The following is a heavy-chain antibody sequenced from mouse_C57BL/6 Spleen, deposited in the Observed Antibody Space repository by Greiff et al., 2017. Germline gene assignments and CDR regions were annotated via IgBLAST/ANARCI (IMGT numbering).Heavy chain of an antibody. CDR1: GYTFTSYW. D-gene: IGHD2-2*01. CDR2: IDPNSGGT. Sequence: QVQLQQSGAELVKPGASVKLSCKASGYTFTSYWMHWVKQRPGRGLEWIGRIDPNSGGTKYNEQFKSKATLTVDKPSSTSYMQLSSRTSEDSAVYYCARSASYGYDEGGYAMDDWGTGTSVTVSS. V-gene: IGHV1-72*01. CDR3: ARSASYGYDEGGYAMDD. J-gene: IGHJ4*01.